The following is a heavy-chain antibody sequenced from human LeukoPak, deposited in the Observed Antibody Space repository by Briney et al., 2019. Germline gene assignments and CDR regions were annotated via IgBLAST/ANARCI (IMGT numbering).Heavy chain of an antibody. J-gene: IGHJ4*02. Sequence: GGSLRLSCAASGFTFSGHEMNWVRQAPGKGLEWISYVSYSSSTIYYADSVKGRFTISRDNAKNSLYLQMNSLRDEDTAVYYCARDAHIVRGVNPLDYWGQGTLVTVSS. CDR3: ARDAHIVRGVNPLDY. V-gene: IGHV3-48*02. CDR1: GFTFSGHE. CDR2: VSYSSSTI. D-gene: IGHD3-10*01.